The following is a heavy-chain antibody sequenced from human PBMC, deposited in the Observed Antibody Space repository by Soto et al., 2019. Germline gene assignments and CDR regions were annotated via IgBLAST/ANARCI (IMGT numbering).Heavy chain of an antibody. CDR3: ASAPYGDFFW. Sequence: QVQLQQWGAGLLKPSETLSLTCAVYGGSFDYYYWSWIRQPPGKGLGWIGESNHLGTTNYNPSLKSRVTISVDTSKNQLSLNLRSVTAADTAMYYCASAPYGDFFWWGQGTRVTVS. CDR2: SNHLGTT. J-gene: IGHJ4*02. V-gene: IGHV4-34*01. D-gene: IGHD4-17*01. CDR1: GGSFDYYY.